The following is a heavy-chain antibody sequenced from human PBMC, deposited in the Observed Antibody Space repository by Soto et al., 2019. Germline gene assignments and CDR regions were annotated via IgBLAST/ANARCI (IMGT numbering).Heavy chain of an antibody. Sequence: LRLSCAASGFTFSSYAMHWVRQAPGKGLEWVAVISYDGSNKYYADSVKGRFTISRDNSKNTLYLQMNSLRAEDTAVYYCAREEPGSGAMGLWGQGTLVTVSS. D-gene: IGHD3-10*01. CDR2: ISYDGSNK. V-gene: IGHV3-30-3*01. CDR3: AREEPGSGAMGL. CDR1: GFTFSSYA. J-gene: IGHJ4*02.